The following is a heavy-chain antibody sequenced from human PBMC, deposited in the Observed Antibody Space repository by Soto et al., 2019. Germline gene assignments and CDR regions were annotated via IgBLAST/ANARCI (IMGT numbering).Heavy chain of an antibody. J-gene: IGHJ4*02. D-gene: IGHD3-10*01. CDR2: INGDGST. Sequence: EVQLVESGGGLVQPGGSLRLSCAASGFTIRNYWMHWVRQVPGKGLVWVSRINGDGSTNYADSVKGRFTISSDNAKNTLYLQMNTLRVEDTAVYYCARDSPLVPGVGFDYWGPGTLVTVSS. CDR1: GFTIRNYW. V-gene: IGHV3-74*01. CDR3: ARDSPLVPGVGFDY.